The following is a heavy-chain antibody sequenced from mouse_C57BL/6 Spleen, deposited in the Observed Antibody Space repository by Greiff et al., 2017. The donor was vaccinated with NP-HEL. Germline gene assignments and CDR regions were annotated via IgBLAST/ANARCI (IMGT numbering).Heavy chain of an antibody. J-gene: IGHJ2*01. CDR3: ARHAYGSSFDY. CDR2: ISNLAYSI. V-gene: IGHV5-15*04. Sequence: EVMLVESGGGLVQPGGSLKLSCAASGFTFSDYGMAWVRQAPRKGPEWVAFISNLAYSIYYADTVTGRFTFSRENAKNTLYLEMSSLRSEDTAMYYCARHAYGSSFDYWGQGTTLTVSS. D-gene: IGHD1-1*01. CDR1: GFTFSDYG.